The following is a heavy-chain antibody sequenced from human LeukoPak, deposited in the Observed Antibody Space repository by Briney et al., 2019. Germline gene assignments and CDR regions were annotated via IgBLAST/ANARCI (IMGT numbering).Heavy chain of an antibody. CDR2: IRLDGRDK. CDR1: GFTFSSYG. D-gene: IGHD1-14*01. J-gene: IGHJ4*02. CDR3: ARDSAEPTLRYFDC. V-gene: IGHV3-30*02. Sequence: SGGSLRLSCAASGFTFSSYGIHWARQAPGKGLEWVSFIRLDGRDKYYAESVKGRFTVSTGSARNTLYLQMSSLRTEDTAVYYCARDSAEPTLRYFDCWGQGTLVIVSS.